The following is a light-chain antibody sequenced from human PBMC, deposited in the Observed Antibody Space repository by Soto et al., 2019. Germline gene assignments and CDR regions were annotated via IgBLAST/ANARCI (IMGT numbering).Light chain of an antibody. CDR1: SSNIENNY. CDR2: DNN. CDR3: GTWDSSLNGVV. Sequence: QSVLTQPPSVFAAPGQKVTISCSGSSSNIENNYVSWYQQLPGTAPKLLIYDNNKRPSEIPDRFSGSKSGTSATLGITGLQTGDEADYHCGTWDSSLNGVVFGGGTKLTVL. V-gene: IGLV1-51*01. J-gene: IGLJ2*01.